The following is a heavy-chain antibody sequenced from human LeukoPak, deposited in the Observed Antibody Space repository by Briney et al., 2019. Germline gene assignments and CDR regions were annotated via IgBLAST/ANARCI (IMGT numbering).Heavy chain of an antibody. D-gene: IGHD3-9*01. CDR2: IDTGNGNT. CDR3: ARMDILTLRFYFDY. V-gene: IGHV1-3*04. CDR1: GYTFTNYA. J-gene: IGHJ4*02. Sequence: ASVKVSCKASGYTFTNYAVHWVRQAPGQSLEWMGWIDTGNGNTKYSQKFQGRVTITGDTSARTAYMELSSLRSEDTAVYYCARMDILTLRFYFDYWGQGTLVTVSS.